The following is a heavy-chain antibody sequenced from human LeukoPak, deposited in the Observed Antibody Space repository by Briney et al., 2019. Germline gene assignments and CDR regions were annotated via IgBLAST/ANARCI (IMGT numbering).Heavy chain of an antibody. D-gene: IGHD6-19*01. CDR1: GFSFSSNW. CDR2: IKRDGGQK. J-gene: IGHJ4*02. V-gene: IGHV3-7*01. Sequence: PGGSLRLSCAAPGFSFSSNWMGWVRQAPGKGLEWVAHIKRDGGQKYYLDSVKGRFTISRDNAKNSLYLQMNSLRAEDTAVYYCARDLRGSGWYFDYWGQGTLVTVSS. CDR3: ARDLRGSGWYFDY.